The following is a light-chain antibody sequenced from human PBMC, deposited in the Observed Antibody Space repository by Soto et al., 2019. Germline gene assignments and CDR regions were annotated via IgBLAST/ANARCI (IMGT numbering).Light chain of an antibody. J-gene: IGKJ1*01. CDR3: QHRSNSWT. CDR1: QSLINY. CDR2: DAS. V-gene: IGKV3-11*01. Sequence: EIVLTQSPATLSLSPGERATLSCRASQSLINYLAWYQQKPGQAPRLLIYDASSRATRIPARFSGSGSGTDFTLTIASLEPEDFAVYYCQHRSNSWTFGQGTKVEIK.